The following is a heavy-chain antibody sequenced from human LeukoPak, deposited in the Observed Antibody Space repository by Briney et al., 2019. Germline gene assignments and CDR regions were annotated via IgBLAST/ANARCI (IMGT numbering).Heavy chain of an antibody. Sequence: GGSLRLSCAASGFTFSDYGMHWVRQAPGKGLEWVAFIRYDGSNKYYADSVKGRFIISRDNSKNTLYLQMNSLRSEDTAVYYCARGSAYSYAFTGRERTKSRLDYWGQGTLVTVSS. D-gene: IGHD5-18*01. CDR1: GFTFSDYG. CDR3: ARGSAYSYAFTGRERTKSRLDY. J-gene: IGHJ4*02. V-gene: IGHV3-30*02. CDR2: IRYDGSNK.